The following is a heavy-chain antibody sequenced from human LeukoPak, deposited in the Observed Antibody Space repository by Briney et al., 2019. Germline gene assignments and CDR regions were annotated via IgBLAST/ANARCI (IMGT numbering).Heavy chain of an antibody. CDR1: GFTFSSYA. CDR2: ISGSGGST. J-gene: IGHJ4*02. CDR3: AKAFHVDIVATITGY. Sequence: PGGSLRLSCAASGFTFSSYAMSWVRQAPGKGLEWVSAISGSGGSTYYADSVKGQFTISRDNSKNTLYLQMNSLRAEDTAVYYCAKAFHVDIVATITGYWGQGTLVTVSS. D-gene: IGHD5-12*01. V-gene: IGHV3-23*01.